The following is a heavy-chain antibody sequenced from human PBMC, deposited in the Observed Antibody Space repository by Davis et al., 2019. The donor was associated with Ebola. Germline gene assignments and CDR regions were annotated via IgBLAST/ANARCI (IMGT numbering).Heavy chain of an antibody. CDR1: GFTFSSYW. J-gene: IGHJ4*02. CDR2: INSDGSST. V-gene: IGHV3-74*01. D-gene: IGHD6-19*01. CDR3: ARGRAWKVAGTFDY. Sequence: HTGGSLRLSCAASGFTFSSYWMHWVRQAPGKGLVWVSRINSDGSSTSYADSVKGRFTISRDNSKNTLSLQMDSLRAEDTAVYYCARGRAWKVAGTFDYWGQGTLVTVSS.